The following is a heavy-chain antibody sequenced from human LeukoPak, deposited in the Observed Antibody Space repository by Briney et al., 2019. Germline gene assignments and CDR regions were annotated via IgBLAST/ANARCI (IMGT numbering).Heavy chain of an antibody. CDR1: GYSFTSYW. D-gene: IGHD2-21*01. V-gene: IGHV5-51*01. J-gene: IGHJ4*02. CDR3: ARLGYSHVLVDF. Sequence: GXSLKISCQGSGYSFTSYWIGWGRQLPGRGLEWMGIIYTGDSDTRYSPSFQGQVTISADKSISTAYLQWSSLKSSDTAMYYCARLGYSHVLVDFWRQGTLVTVSS. CDR2: IYTGDSDT.